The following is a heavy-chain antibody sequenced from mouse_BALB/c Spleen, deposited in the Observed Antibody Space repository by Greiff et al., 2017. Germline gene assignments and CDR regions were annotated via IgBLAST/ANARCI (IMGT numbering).Heavy chain of an antibody. J-gene: IGHJ1*01. CDR2: ISNGGGST. D-gene: IGHD1-1*01. V-gene: IGHV5-12-2*01. Sequence: EVKLMESGGGLVQPGGSLKLSCAASGFTFSSYTMSWVRQTPEKRLEWVAYISNGGGSTYYPDTVKGRFTISRDNAKNTLYLQMSSLKSEDTAMYYCATPYYGSSSQYFDVWGEGTTVTVSS. CDR3: ATPYYGSSSQYFDV. CDR1: GFTFSSYT.